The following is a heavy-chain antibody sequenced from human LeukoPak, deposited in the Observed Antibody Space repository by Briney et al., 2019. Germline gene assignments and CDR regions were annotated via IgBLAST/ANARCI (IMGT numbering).Heavy chain of an antibody. Sequence: ASVKVSCKASGYTFTGYYMHWVRQAPGQGLEWMGWINPNSGGTNYAQKFQGRVTMTRDTSISTAYMELSRLRSDDTAVYYYARDVSSSSSWIYYYYYYGMDVWGQGTTVTVSS. D-gene: IGHD6-6*01. V-gene: IGHV1-2*02. CDR2: INPNSGGT. CDR3: ARDVSSSSSWIYYYYYYGMDV. J-gene: IGHJ6*02. CDR1: GYTFTGYY.